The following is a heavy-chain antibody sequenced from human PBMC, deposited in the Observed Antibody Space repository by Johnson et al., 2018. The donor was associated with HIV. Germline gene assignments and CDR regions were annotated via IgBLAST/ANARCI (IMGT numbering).Heavy chain of an antibody. V-gene: IGHV3-43D*03. CDR1: GFTFDHYA. CDR2: IRWAGDTS. CDR3: AKDSDTYYYGSGDAFYV. J-gene: IGHJ3*01. D-gene: IGHD3-10*01. Sequence: VQLLESGGAVVQPGGSLRLSCAVSGFTFDHYAMHWVRQAPGKGLEWVSLIRWAGDTSYYADYVQGRFTISRGNSKTSLYLQMNSLRAEDTALYYCAKDSDTYYYGSGDAFYVWGQGTMVTVSS.